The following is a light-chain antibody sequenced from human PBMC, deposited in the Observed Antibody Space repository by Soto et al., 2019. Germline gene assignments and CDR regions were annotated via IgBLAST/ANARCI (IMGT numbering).Light chain of an antibody. CDR1: SSNIGAGCD. Sequence: QSVLTQPPSVSGAPGQRVTISCSGSSSNIGAGCDVHWYQQLPGTAPKLLISGYSNRPSGVPDQFSGSKSGTSASLAITGLQAEDEADHYCQSYDRSQSVVLGGGTKLTLL. CDR2: GYS. V-gene: IGLV1-40*01. CDR3: QSYDRSQSVV. J-gene: IGLJ2*01.